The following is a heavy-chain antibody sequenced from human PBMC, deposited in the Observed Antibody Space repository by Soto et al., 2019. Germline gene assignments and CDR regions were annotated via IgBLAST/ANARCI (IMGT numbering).Heavy chain of an antibody. D-gene: IGHD3-10*01. CDR3: ARDRPHYGSGSYAVESLDY. V-gene: IGHV4-31*03. J-gene: IGHJ4*02. Sequence: QVQLQESGPGLVKPSQTLSLTCTVSGGSISSGGYYWSWIRQHPGKGLEWIGYIYYSGSTYYNPSLKSRVTLSVEXXKNQFSLKVSSVTAADTAVYYCARDRPHYGSGSYAVESLDYWGQGTLVTVSS. CDR1: GGSISSGGYY. CDR2: IYYSGST.